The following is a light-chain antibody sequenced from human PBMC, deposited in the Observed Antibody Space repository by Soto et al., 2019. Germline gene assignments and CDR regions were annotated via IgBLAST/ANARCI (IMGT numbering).Light chain of an antibody. CDR3: QRYNNWPPYT. V-gene: IGKV3-15*01. CDR2: GAS. CDR1: QSVSGS. J-gene: IGKJ2*01. Sequence: EIVMTQSPATLSVSPGERATLSCRASQSVSGSLAWYQQKPGQAPRLLIYGASTRATGIPARFSGSGSGTEFTLTISSLQSEDFAVYYCQRYNNWPPYTFGQGTKLEIK.